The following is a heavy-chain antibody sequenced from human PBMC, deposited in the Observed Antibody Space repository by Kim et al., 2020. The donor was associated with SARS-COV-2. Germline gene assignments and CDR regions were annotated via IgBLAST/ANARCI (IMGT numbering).Heavy chain of an antibody. V-gene: IGHV1-2*06. CDR2: INPNSGGT. CDR3: ASLSIVAAVRTARDAFDI. CDR1: GYIFTGYN. J-gene: IGHJ3*02. D-gene: IGHD6-13*01. Sequence: ASVKVSCKASGYIFTGYNIHWVRQAPGQGLEWMGRINPNSGGTDYAQKFQGRVTMTRDTSISTAYMELSRLRSDDTAFYYCASLSIVAAVRTARDAFDIWGQGTMVTVSS.